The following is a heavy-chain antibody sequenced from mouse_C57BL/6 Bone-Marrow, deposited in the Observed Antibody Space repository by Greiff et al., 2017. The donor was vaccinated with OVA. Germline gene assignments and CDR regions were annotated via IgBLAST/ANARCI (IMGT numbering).Heavy chain of an antibody. Sequence: QVQLQQPGAELVKPGASVKLSCEASGYTFTSYWMQWVKQRPGQGLEWIGEIDPSDSYTNYNQKFKGKATLTVDTSSSTAYMQLSSLTSEDSAVYYCARWGSMDYWGQGTSVTVS. CDR1: GYTFTSYW. CDR2: IDPSDSYT. CDR3: ARWGSMDY. J-gene: IGHJ4*01. V-gene: IGHV1-50*01.